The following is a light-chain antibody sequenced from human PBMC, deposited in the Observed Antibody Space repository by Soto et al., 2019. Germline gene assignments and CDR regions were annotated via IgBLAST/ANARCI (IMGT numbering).Light chain of an antibody. V-gene: IGLV1-40*01. Sequence: QPVLTQPPSVSGAPGQRVTISCTGNSSNLGAGYDVHWYQQLPGAAPKLVIFGNRNRPSGVPERFSGSKSGTSASLAITGLQAEDEADYYCCSLTTSHTYVFGSGTKLTVL. CDR2: GNR. CDR1: SSNLGAGYD. J-gene: IGLJ1*01. CDR3: CSLTTSHTYV.